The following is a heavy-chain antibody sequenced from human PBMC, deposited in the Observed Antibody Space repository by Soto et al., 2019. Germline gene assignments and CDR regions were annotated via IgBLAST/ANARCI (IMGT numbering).Heavy chain of an antibody. J-gene: IGHJ6*04. D-gene: IGHD3-3*01. Sequence: GASVKVSCKASGYTFTSYGISWVRQAPGQGLEWMGWISAYNGNTNYAQKLQGRVTMTTDTSTSTAYMELRSLRSDDTAVYYCAGMFTFLGVVLFDGSFNIGGKGKMATVSS. CDR3: AGMFTFLGVVLFDGSFNI. V-gene: IGHV1-18*01. CDR2: ISAYNGNT. CDR1: GYTFTSYG.